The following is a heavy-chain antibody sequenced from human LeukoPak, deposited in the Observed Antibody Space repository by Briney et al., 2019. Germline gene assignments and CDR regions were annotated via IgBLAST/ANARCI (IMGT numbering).Heavy chain of an antibody. Sequence: GESLKISCKGSGYNFTNYWIAWVRQMPGKGLDWMGIIYPGDSDTRYSPSFQGQVTISADKSISTAYLQWSSLKASDTAMYYCARLAWIQLWSPWYFDYWGQGTLVTVSS. J-gene: IGHJ4*02. CDR2: IYPGDSDT. V-gene: IGHV5-51*01. CDR1: GYNFTNYW. CDR3: ARLAWIQLWSPWYFDY. D-gene: IGHD5-18*01.